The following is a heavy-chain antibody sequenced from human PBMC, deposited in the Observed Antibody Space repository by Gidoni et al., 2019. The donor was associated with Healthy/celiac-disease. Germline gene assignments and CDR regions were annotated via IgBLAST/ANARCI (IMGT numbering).Heavy chain of an antibody. J-gene: IGHJ4*02. CDR1: GCTFSSYG. V-gene: IGHV3-30*18. D-gene: IGHD3-16*02. Sequence: QVQRVESGGGVVRLGRSVRLSCSAPGCTFSSYGMHCVRQAPGKGLEGVAVISYDGSNKYYADSVKGRFTISRDNSKNTLYLQMNSLRAEDTAVYYCAKSRMDLSVFDFWGQGTLVTVSS. CDR3: AKSRMDLSVFDF. CDR2: ISYDGSNK.